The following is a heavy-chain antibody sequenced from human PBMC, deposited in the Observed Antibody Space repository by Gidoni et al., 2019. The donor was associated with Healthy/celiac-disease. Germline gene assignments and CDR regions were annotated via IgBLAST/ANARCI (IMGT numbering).Heavy chain of an antibody. Sequence: QAQLVQSGAEVKKPGASVKVSCKASGYTFTGYYMHWVRQPPGQGLEWMGWINPNSGGTNYAQKFQGRVPMTRDTSISTAYMELSRLRSDDTAVYYCARGKMVRVFPTLRNDAFDIWGQGTMVTVSS. V-gene: IGHV1-2*02. D-gene: IGHD5-18*01. CDR3: ARGKMVRVFPTLRNDAFDI. CDR1: GYTFTGYY. J-gene: IGHJ3*02. CDR2: INPNSGGT.